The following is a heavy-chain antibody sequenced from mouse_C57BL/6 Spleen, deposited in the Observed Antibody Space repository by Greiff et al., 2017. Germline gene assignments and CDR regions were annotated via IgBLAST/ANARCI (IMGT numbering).Heavy chain of an antibody. D-gene: IGHD3-3*01. Sequence: QVQLQQSGAELVRPGTSVKMSCKASGYTFTNYWIGWAKQRPGHGLEWIGDIYPGGGYTNYNDKFKGKATLTADKSSSTAYMQFSSLTSEDSAICYCAREGTDYAMDYWGQGTSVTVSS. J-gene: IGHJ4*01. CDR2: IYPGGGYT. CDR1: GYTFTNYW. CDR3: AREGTDYAMDY. V-gene: IGHV1-63*01.